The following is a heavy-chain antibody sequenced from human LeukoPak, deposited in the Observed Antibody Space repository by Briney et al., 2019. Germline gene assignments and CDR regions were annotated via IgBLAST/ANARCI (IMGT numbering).Heavy chain of an antibody. Sequence: ASVKVSCKASGGTFSNFAINWVRQAPGQGLEWMGGIIPIFGSANYAQKFQGRVTITADESTSTAYMELSSLRSEDTAVYYCARSIYGVGPFDYWGQGTLVTVFS. D-gene: IGHD6-6*01. CDR3: ARSIYGVGPFDY. J-gene: IGHJ4*02. CDR2: IIPIFGSA. CDR1: GGTFSNFA. V-gene: IGHV1-69*13.